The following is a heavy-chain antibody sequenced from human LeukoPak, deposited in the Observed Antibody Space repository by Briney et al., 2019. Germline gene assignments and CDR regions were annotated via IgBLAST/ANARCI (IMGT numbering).Heavy chain of an antibody. CDR1: GGSISSYY. J-gene: IGHJ4*02. Sequence: SETLSLTCTVSGGSISSYYWSWIRQPPGKGLEWIGYIYYSGSTNYNPSLRSRVTISVDTSKNQFSVKLSSVTAADTATYYCARHFRQLEAIDSWGQGTLVTVSS. CDR2: IYYSGST. D-gene: IGHD6-6*01. V-gene: IGHV4-59*08. CDR3: ARHFRQLEAIDS.